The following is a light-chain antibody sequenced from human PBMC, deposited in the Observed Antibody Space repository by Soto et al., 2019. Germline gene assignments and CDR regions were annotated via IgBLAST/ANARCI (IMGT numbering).Light chain of an antibody. Sequence: EIVLTQSPATLSLSPGERATLSCRAGQSVSSNLAWYQQKPGQAPRLLIYDASNRATGIPARFSGRGSGADFTLTISCLEPEDFAVYYCQQRINWPITFGAGTQVEIK. CDR2: DAS. CDR3: QQRINWPIT. V-gene: IGKV3-11*01. J-gene: IGKJ4*01. CDR1: QSVSSN.